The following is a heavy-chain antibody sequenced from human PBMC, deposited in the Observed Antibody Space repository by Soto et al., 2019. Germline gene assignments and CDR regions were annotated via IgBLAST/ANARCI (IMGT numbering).Heavy chain of an antibody. V-gene: IGHV4-34*01. CDR3: AREGSSSHDYYGMDV. D-gene: IGHD6-6*01. CDR2: INHSGST. J-gene: IGHJ6*02. Sequence: QVQLQQWGAGLLKPSETLSLTCAVYGGSFSGYYWSWIRQPPGKGLEWIGEINHSGSTNYNPSLTGRVTISVDTSKNQCSLKLSSVTAADTAVYYCAREGSSSHDYYGMDVWGQGTTVTVSS. CDR1: GGSFSGYY.